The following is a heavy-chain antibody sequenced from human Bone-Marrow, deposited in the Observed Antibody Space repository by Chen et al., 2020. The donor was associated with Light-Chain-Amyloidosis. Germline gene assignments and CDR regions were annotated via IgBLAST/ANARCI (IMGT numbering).Heavy chain of an antibody. Sequence: QTQLVQSGAEVKKPGSSVRVSCKASRGTFTSYAINWVRQAPGQGLEWMGGIILMFGSIRYAQRFQGRVTITADESTSTAYMDLSGLRSEDSAVYFRARDQTSSWSRYGMDVWGQGTSVVVSS. J-gene: IGHJ6*02. CDR3: ARDQTSSWSRYGMDV. CDR2: IILMFGSI. D-gene: IGHD6-13*01. CDR1: RGTFTSYA. V-gene: IGHV1-69*01.